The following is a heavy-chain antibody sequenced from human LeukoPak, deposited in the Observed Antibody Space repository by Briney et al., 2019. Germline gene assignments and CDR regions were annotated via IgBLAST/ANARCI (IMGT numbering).Heavy chain of an antibody. CDR1: GGTFSSYA. J-gene: IGHJ5*02. Sequence: SVKVSCKASGGTFSSYAISWVRQAPGQGLEWMGRIIPIFGTANYAQKFQGRVTITTDESTSTAYMELSSLRSEDTAVYYCARDLTINYDFWSGYYRPNWFDPWGQGTLVTVSS. CDR2: IIPIFGTA. V-gene: IGHV1-69*05. D-gene: IGHD3-3*01. CDR3: ARDLTINYDFWSGYYRPNWFDP.